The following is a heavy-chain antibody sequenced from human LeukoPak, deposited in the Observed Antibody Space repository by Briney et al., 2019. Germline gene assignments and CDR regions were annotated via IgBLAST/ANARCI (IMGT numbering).Heavy chain of an antibody. CDR2: IFASGST. CDR1: AGSISSYY. J-gene: IGHJ4*02. Sequence: SSETLSLTCTVSAGSISSYYWSWIRQPAGKGLEWVGRIFASGSTNYNPSLRSRVTMSVDTSKNQFSLKLRSVTDADTSVYYCVRGIVGTTRHFDFWGQGTLVTVSS. V-gene: IGHV4-4*07. CDR3: VRGIVGTTRHFDF. D-gene: IGHD1-26*01.